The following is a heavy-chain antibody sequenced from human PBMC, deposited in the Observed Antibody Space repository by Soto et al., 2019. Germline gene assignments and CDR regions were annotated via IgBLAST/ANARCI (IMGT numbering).Heavy chain of an antibody. CDR2: IYPGDSDI. CDR3: ARSDLLDNGDFWGWFDS. Sequence: EVQLVQSGPEVKKPGESLKISCKGSGYSFTSFWIAWVRHLPGKGLDWMGIIYPGDSDIRYSPSFQGQVTISADESINTAFLQWTSLKASDTAIYFCARSDLLDNGDFWGWFDSWGQGTQVTVSS. CDR1: GYSFTSFW. D-gene: IGHD3-10*01. V-gene: IGHV5-51*01. J-gene: IGHJ5*01.